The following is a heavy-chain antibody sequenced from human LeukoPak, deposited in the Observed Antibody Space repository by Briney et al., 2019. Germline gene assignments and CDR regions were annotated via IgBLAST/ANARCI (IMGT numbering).Heavy chain of an antibody. V-gene: IGHV1-46*01. CDR1: GYTFPSYY. J-gene: IGHJ4*02. D-gene: IGHD3-16*02. CDR2: INPSGGST. Sequence: ASVKVSCKASGYTFPSYYMHWVRQAPGQGLEWMGIINPSGGSTSYAQKFQGRVTMTRDTSTSTVYMELSSLRSEDTAVYYCARGFMITFGGFIVMSYFDYWGQGTLVTVSS. CDR3: ARGFMITFGGFIVMSYFDY.